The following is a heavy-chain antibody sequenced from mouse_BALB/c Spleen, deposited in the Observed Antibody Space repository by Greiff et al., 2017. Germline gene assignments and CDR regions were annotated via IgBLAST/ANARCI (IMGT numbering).Heavy chain of an antibody. CDR2: IYPGNSDT. Sequence: EVQLQQSGTVLARPGASVKMSCKASGYTFTSYWMHWVKQRPGQGLEWIGAIYPGNSDTSYNQKFKGKAKLTAVTSTSTAYMELSSLTNEDSAVYYCTRDYGSSGAFAYWGQGTLVTVSA. D-gene: IGHD1-1*01. J-gene: IGHJ3*01. CDR1: GYTFTSYW. CDR3: TRDYGSSGAFAY. V-gene: IGHV1-5*01.